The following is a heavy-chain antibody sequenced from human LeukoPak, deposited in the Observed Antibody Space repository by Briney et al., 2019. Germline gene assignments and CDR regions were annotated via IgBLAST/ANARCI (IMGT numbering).Heavy chain of an antibody. CDR2: ISSGSSRI. CDR3: AREESILFTFDP. D-gene: IGHD3-10*01. J-gene: IGHJ5*02. Sequence: RSGGSLRLSCAASGFTFSSYSMNWVRLAPGKGLEWVSSISSGSSRIYSADSVEGRFTISRDNAKSSLYLQMNSLRAEDTAVYYCAREESILFTFDPWGQGTPVTVSS. V-gene: IGHV3-21*01. CDR1: GFTFSSYS.